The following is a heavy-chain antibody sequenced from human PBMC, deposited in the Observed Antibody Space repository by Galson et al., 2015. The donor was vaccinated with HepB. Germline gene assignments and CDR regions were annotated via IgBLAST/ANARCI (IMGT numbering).Heavy chain of an antibody. D-gene: IGHD3-22*01. CDR2: ISSSSSYI. CDR3: ARDRTYYYDSSGYNYYYYYGMDV. CDR1: GFTFSSYS. Sequence: SLRLSCAASGFTFSSYSMNWVRQAPGKGLEWVSSISSSSSYIYYADSVKGRFTISRDNAKNSLYLQMNSLRAEDTAVYYCARDRTYYYDSSGYNYYYYYGMDVWGQGTTVTVSS. V-gene: IGHV3-21*01. J-gene: IGHJ6*02.